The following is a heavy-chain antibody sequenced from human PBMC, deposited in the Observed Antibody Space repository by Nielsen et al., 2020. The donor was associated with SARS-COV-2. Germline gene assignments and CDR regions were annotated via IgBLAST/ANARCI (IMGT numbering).Heavy chain of an antibody. J-gene: IGHJ4*02. Sequence: GESLKISCAASGFTFSSYWMSWVRQAPGKGLEWVANIKQDGSGKYYVDSVKGRFTISRDNAENSLYLQMNSLRAEDTAVYYCARPELSYDGGGYFDYWGQGTLVTVSS. CDR1: GFTFSSYW. CDR3: ARPELSYDGGGYFDY. D-gene: IGHD3-10*01. V-gene: IGHV3-7*01. CDR2: IKQDGSGK.